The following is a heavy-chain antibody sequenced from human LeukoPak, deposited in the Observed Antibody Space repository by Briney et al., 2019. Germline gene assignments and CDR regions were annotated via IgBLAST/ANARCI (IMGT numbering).Heavy chain of an antibody. CDR3: ARGRFWSGYDAFDI. CDR1: GFTFSNYW. Sequence: GGSLRLSCAASGFTFSNYWMLWVRQAPGKGLVWVSRINSDGSSTSYADSVKGRFTISRDNAKNTLYLQMNSLRAEDTAVYYCARGRFWSGYDAFDIWGQGTMVTVSS. CDR2: INSDGSST. D-gene: IGHD3-3*01. V-gene: IGHV3-74*01. J-gene: IGHJ3*02.